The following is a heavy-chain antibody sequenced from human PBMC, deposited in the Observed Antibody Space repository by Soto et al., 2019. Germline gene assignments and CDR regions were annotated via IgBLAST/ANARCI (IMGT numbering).Heavy chain of an antibody. J-gene: IGHJ5*02. V-gene: IGHV6-1*01. CDR2: TYFRSKWYN. CDR1: GYLVSRTTAS. D-gene: IGHD5-12*01. CDR3: AKGDNLGPKTGYAFDP. Sequence: HTLPLTCDISGYLVSRTTASWNWMRQSPSTGFEWLGRTYFRSKWYNDYAVSVKSRIIINPDTSTNQFSLQLNSVTPEDTAVYFCAKGDNLGPKTGYAFDPWGQGIMVTVSS.